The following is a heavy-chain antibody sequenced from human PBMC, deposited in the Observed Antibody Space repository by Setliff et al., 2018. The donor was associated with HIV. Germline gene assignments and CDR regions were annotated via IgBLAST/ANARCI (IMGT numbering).Heavy chain of an antibody. D-gene: IGHD4-4*01. V-gene: IGHV4-39*07. CDR2: FHYSGST. J-gene: IGHJ3*02. CDR3: AKKGNGDYSRDDAFDI. CDR1: GGSISSTTYY. Sequence: TLSLTCTVSGGSISSTTYYWGWIRQPPGKGLEWIGSFHYSGSTSYNPSLKSRVTMSVDTSKNQFSLKLSSVTAVDTAVYYCAKKGNGDYSRDDAFDIWGQGTMVTVSS.